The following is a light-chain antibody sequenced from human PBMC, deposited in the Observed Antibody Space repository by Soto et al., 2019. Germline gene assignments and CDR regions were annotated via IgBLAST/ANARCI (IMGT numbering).Light chain of an antibody. V-gene: IGLV2-14*01. CDR1: SNDIGDYNF. CDR3: SSYTNTDTLV. J-gene: IGLJ3*02. Sequence: QSALTQPASVSGSPGQSITISCTGTSNDIGDYNFVSWYQHHPGKAPKLMIFEVNNRPSGVSLRFSGPKSGNTASLTISGLQAEDEADYYCSSYTNTDTLVFGGGTKLTVL. CDR2: EVN.